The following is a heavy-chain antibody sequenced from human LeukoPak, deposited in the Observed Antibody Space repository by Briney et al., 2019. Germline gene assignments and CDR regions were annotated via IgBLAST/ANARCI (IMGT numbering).Heavy chain of an antibody. CDR2: LAADGSGT. D-gene: IGHD2-8*02. CDR1: GFTFSRYA. V-gene: IGHV3-74*01. CDR3: ARDGFTGPRTAYLDH. Sequence: GGSLRLSCAASGFTFSRYAMHWVRQTPGMGLVWVSRLAADGSGTNYADSVKGRLTISRDNAKNTVYLQMSSLRAEDTAVYYCARDGFTGPRTAYLDHWGQGTLVTVSS. J-gene: IGHJ4*01.